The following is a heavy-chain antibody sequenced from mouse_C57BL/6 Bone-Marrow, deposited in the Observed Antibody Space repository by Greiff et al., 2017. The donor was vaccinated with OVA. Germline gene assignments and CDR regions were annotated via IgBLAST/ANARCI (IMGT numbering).Heavy chain of an antibody. V-gene: IGHV5-6*01. J-gene: IGHJ3*01. CDR3: ARPGDAPFAY. CDR2: ISSGGSYT. Sequence: EVKLMESGGDLVKPGGSLKLSCAASGFTFSSYGMSWVRQTPDKRLEWVATISSGGSYTYSPASVQGRFTISRDNAKNILYLQMRSLKSEDTAMYYCARPGDAPFAYWGQGTLVTVSA. CDR1: GFTFSSYG.